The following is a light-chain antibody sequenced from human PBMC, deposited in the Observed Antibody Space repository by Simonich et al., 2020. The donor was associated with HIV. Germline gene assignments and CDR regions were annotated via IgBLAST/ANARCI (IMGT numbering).Light chain of an antibody. CDR2: DVS. V-gene: IGLV2-14*03. J-gene: IGLJ1*01. Sequence: QSALTQPASMSGSPGQSITISCTGTSSDVGGYNYVSWYQQRAGKAPKLIIYDVSNRPSGVSNRFSGSKSGNTASLTISGLQAEDEADYYCSSYTGSSTLPYVFGTGTKVTVL. CDR3: SSYTGSSTLPYV. CDR1: SSDVGGYNY.